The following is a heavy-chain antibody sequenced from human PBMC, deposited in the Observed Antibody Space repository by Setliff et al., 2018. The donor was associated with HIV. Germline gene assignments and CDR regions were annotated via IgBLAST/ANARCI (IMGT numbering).Heavy chain of an antibody. J-gene: IGHJ5*02. CDR1: GFTFSNYW. V-gene: IGHV3-30*02. CDR3: VRRGGAAAGGPHNWFDP. Sequence: GGSLRLSCAVSGFTFSNYWMHWVRQAPGKGLEWVAFIRYTGNDKSYADSVEGRFTISRDNSKNTLYLQMNSLKIEDTAVYYCVRRGGAAAGGPHNWFDPWGQGTLVTVSS. CDR2: IRYTGNDK. D-gene: IGHD6-13*01.